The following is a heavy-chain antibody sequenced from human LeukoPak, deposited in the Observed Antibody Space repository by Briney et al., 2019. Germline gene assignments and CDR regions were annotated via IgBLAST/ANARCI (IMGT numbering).Heavy chain of an antibody. CDR3: ARQAVGYCSSTSCLGDWFDP. Sequence: PSETLSLTCTVSGGSISSYYWSWIRQPPGKGLEWIGYIYYSGSTNYNPSLKSRVTISVDTSKNRFSLKLSSVTAADTAVYYCARQAVGYCSSTSCLGDWFDPWGQGTLVTVSS. CDR2: IYYSGST. CDR1: GGSISSYY. D-gene: IGHD2-2*01. V-gene: IGHV4-59*08. J-gene: IGHJ5*02.